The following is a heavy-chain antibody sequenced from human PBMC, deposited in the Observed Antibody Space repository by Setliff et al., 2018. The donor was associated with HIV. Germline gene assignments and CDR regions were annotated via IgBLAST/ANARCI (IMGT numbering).Heavy chain of an antibody. CDR3: ARASPGVVIIPDS. CDR2: ISPGGSFM. V-gene: IGHV3-21*01. CDR1: DFDFSSYS. D-gene: IGHD3-22*01. Sequence: GESLKISCAASDFDFSSYSMTWVRQAPGKGLEWVASISPGGSFMYYGDSEQGRFTISRDDAKSSLYLQMNSLKAEDTATYFCARASPGVVIIPDSWGQGTLVTVSS. J-gene: IGHJ4*02.